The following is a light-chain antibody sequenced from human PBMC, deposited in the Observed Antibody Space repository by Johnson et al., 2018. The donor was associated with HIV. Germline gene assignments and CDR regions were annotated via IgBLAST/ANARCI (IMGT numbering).Light chain of an antibody. Sequence: QSVLTQPPSVSAAPGQKVTISCSGSNSNIGNNYVSWYQQVPGTAPKLLIYENNKRPSGIPDRFSGSRSGTSATLDITGLQTGDEADYYCGAWDSSLSAYVFGGGTKVNVL. V-gene: IGLV1-51*02. CDR3: GAWDSSLSAYV. CDR2: ENN. CDR1: NSNIGNNY. J-gene: IGLJ1*01.